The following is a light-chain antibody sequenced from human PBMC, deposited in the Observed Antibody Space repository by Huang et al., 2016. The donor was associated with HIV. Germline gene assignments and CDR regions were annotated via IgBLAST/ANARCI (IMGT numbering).Light chain of an antibody. Sequence: DIQMTQSPSSLSASVGDRVTITCQASQDIRKSLNWYQQKPGKAPNLLIYDASNLQTGVPSRFGGGGSGTDFTFTSSSLQPEDIATYYCQQSDSLPYTFGQGTKLEIK. J-gene: IGKJ2*01. CDR2: DAS. CDR1: QDIRKS. CDR3: QQSDSLPYT. V-gene: IGKV1-33*01.